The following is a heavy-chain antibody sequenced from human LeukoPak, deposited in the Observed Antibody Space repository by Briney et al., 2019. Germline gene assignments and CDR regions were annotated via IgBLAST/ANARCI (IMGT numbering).Heavy chain of an antibody. CDR1: GFTFSSYG. Sequence: GGSLRLSCAASGFTFSSYGMHWVRQAPGKGLEWVAVISYDGSNKYYADSVKGRFTISRDNSKNTLYLQMNSLRAEDTAVYYCANRGNPKAPDAFDIWGQGTMVTVSS. J-gene: IGHJ3*02. CDR3: ANRGNPKAPDAFDI. V-gene: IGHV3-30*18. D-gene: IGHD4-23*01. CDR2: ISYDGSNK.